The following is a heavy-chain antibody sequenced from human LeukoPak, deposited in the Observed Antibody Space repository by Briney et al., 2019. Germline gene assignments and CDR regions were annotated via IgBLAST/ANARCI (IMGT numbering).Heavy chain of an antibody. CDR2: IYYSGST. Sequence: SETLSLTCTVSGGSLSSGGYYWSWVRQHPGTGPEWVGYIYYSGSTYYNPSLKSRVTISVDTSKNQFSLKLSSVTAADTAVYYCATVDTAMPYYFDYWGQGTLVTVSS. D-gene: IGHD5-18*01. J-gene: IGHJ4*02. V-gene: IGHV4-31*03. CDR3: ATVDTAMPYYFDY. CDR1: GGSLSSGGYY.